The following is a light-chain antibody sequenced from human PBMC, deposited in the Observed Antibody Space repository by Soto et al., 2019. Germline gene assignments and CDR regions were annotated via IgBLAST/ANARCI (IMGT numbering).Light chain of an antibody. CDR1: QAIRTA. CDR2: AAS. V-gene: IGKV1-6*01. CDR3: LLDFGYFWA. J-gene: IGKJ1*01. Sequence: AIQLTQSPSSLSASVGDRVTITCRASQAIRTALGWYQQKPGKVPKLLIYAASTWQSGVPSRFRGSGSGTDFTLTISSLQPEDFATYYCLLDFGYFWAFGQGTKVEI.